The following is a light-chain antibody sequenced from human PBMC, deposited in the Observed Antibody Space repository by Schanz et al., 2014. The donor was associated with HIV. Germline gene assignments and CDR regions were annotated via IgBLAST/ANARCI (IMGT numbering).Light chain of an antibody. J-gene: IGKJ2*01. Sequence: DIVLTQSPDSLAVSLGERATINCKSSQSLLNDNSNQLAWFQQKPGQSPKLLIYLASTRGSGVPDRFSGSASGTDFTLTISSLQAEDVAVYYCQQYYSTPYTFGQGTKLEIK. CDR2: LAS. CDR3: QQYYSTPYT. CDR1: QSLLNDNSNQ. V-gene: IGKV4-1*01.